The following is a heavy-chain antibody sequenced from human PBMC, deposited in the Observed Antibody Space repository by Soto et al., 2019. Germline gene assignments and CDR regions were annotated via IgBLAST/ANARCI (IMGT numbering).Heavy chain of an antibody. CDR3: AKGAGSDSGRY. CDR2: ISSGGSNT. CDR1: GFTFSNYD. V-gene: IGHV3-23*01. Sequence: EVQLLESGGDLVQPGGSLRLSCAASGFTFSNYDMNWVRQAPGKGLEWVSAISSGGSNTYYADSVKGRFTISRENSKKTLYLQMNSLRADDTAVYYCAKGAGSDSGRYWGQGTLLTVSS. D-gene: IGHD3-10*01. J-gene: IGHJ4*02.